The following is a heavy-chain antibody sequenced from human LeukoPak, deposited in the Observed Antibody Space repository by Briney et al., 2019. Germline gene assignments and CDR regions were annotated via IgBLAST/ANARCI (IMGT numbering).Heavy chain of an antibody. V-gene: IGHV3-30*09. CDR3: ARDRGAVAGPYGMDV. D-gene: IGHD6-19*01. Sequence: PGRSLRLSCAASGFTFSSYAMHWVRQAPGKGLEWVAVISYDGSNKYYADSVKGRFAISRDNSKNTLYLQMNSLRAEDTAVYYCARDRGAVAGPYGMDVWGKGTTVTVSS. CDR1: GFTFSSYA. J-gene: IGHJ6*04. CDR2: ISYDGSNK.